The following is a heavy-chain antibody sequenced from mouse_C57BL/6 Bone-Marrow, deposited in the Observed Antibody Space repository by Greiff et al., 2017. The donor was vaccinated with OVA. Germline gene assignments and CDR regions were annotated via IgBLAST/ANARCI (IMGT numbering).Heavy chain of an antibody. CDR2: IHPNSGST. Sequence: VQLQQPGAELVKPGASVKLSCKASGYTFTSYWMHWVKQRPGQGLEWIGMIHPNSGSTNYNEKFKSKATLTVDKSSSTAYMQLSSLTSEDSAVYYCAPHYYGSSPYAMDYWGQGTSVTVSS. V-gene: IGHV1-64*01. D-gene: IGHD1-1*01. CDR3: APHYYGSSPYAMDY. J-gene: IGHJ4*01. CDR1: GYTFTSYW.